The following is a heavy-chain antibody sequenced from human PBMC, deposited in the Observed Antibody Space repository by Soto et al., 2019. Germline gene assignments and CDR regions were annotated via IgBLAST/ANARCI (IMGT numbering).Heavy chain of an antibody. CDR2: IDTSGTT. J-gene: IGHJ6*02. Sequence: QVQVQESGPGLVKPSETLSLTCTVSGGSISSYYVSWIRQSAGKGLGWIGRIDTSGTTNYNPSLKSRVTMSVDASKNHFSLNLSSVTAADTAVYYCARGPRGYVYYHGMDVWGQGTTVTVSS. CDR1: GGSISSYY. D-gene: IGHD3-10*01. V-gene: IGHV4-4*07. CDR3: ARGPRGYVYYHGMDV.